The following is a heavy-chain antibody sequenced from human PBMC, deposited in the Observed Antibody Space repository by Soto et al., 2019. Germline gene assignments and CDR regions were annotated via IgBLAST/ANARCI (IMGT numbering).Heavy chain of an antibody. Sequence: ASVKVSCKASGFTVTSSAVQWVRQARGQRLEWIGWIVVGSGNTNYAQKFQERVTITRDMSTSTAYMELSSLRSEDTAVYYCAAPTKPGYSSGWYADWDYYGMDVWGQGTTVTVSS. D-gene: IGHD6-19*01. V-gene: IGHV1-58*01. CDR1: GFTVTSSA. CDR3: AAPTKPGYSSGWYADWDYYGMDV. CDR2: IVVGSGNT. J-gene: IGHJ6*02.